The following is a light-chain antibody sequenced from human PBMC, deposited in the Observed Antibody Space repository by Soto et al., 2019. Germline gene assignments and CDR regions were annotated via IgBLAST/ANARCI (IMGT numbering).Light chain of an antibody. V-gene: IGLV2-8*01. CDR2: EVS. CDR1: STDVGGHNY. J-gene: IGLJ2*01. Sequence: QSVLTQPPSASGSPGQSVTISCTGSSTDVGGHNYVSWYQQFPGKAPKLIIFEVSTRPSGVPDRFSGSKSVNTASLTISGLQAEDEADYYCSSYAGNMNLVFGGGTKLTVL. CDR3: SSYAGNMNLV.